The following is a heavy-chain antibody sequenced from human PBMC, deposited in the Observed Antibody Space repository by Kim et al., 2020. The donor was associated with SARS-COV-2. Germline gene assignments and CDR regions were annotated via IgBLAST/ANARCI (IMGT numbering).Heavy chain of an antibody. J-gene: IGHJ1*01. CDR2: ISGSGGST. D-gene: IGHD6-13*01. CDR3: AKTAKGYSSSGYFQH. Sequence: GGSLRLSCAASGFTFSSYAMSWVRQAPGKGLEWVSAISGSGGSTYYADSVKGRFIISRDNSKNTLYLQMNSLRAEDTAVYYCAKTAKGYSSSGYFQHWGQGTLVTVSS. V-gene: IGHV3-23*01. CDR1: GFTFSSYA.